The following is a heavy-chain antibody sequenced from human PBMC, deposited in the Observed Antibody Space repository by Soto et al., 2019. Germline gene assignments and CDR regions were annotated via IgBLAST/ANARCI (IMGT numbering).Heavy chain of an antibody. CDR2: ISFDGSNE. CDR3: AKDLAWEPRTRYYYYGMDV. D-gene: IGHD1-26*01. V-gene: IGHV3-30*18. Sequence: GGSLRLSCAGSGFTFSTYGMHWVRQAPGKGLEWVAVISFDGSNEYYADSVKGRFTISRDNSKNTLYLQMNSLRPEDMAVYYCAKDLAWEPRTRYYYYGMDVWGQGTTVTVSS. J-gene: IGHJ6*02. CDR1: GFTFSTYG.